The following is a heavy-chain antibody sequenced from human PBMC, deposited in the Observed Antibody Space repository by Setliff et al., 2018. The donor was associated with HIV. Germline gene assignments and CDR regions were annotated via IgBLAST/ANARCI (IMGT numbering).Heavy chain of an antibody. CDR2: ISYGSTYI. V-gene: IGHV3-21*01. CDR3: VRAPPNSEY. CDR1: GFTFSSYC. Sequence: GGSLRLSCVASGFTFSSYCMDWFRQAPGKGLEWVSSISYGSTYIYQSDSLKGRFTISRDNAKNSPFLQLSRLRAEDTAVYFCVRAPPNSEYWGRGTLVTVSS. J-gene: IGHJ4*02.